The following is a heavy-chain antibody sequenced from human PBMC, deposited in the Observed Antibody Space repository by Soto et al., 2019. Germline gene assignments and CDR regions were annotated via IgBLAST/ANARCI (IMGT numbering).Heavy chain of an antibody. V-gene: IGHV4-4*07. CDR3: ARVERMHCSSTSCYGHYYYYYGMDV. Sequence: QVQLQESGPGLVKPSETLSLTCTVSGGSISSYYWSWIRQPAGKGLEWIGRIYTSGSTNYNPSLESRVTMSVDTSKNQFSLKLSSVTAADTAVYYCARVERMHCSSTSCYGHYYYYYGMDVWGQGTTVTVSS. CDR2: IYTSGST. J-gene: IGHJ6*02. CDR1: GGSISSYY. D-gene: IGHD2-2*01.